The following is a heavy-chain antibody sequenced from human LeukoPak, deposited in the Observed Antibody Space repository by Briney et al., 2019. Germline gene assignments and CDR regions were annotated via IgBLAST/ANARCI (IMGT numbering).Heavy chain of an antibody. J-gene: IGHJ5*02. V-gene: IGHV4-59*01. D-gene: IGHD6-19*01. CDR2: IYYSGST. CDR1: GGSISSYY. Sequence: SETLSLTCTVSGGSISSYYWSWIRQPPGRGLEWIGYIYYSGSTNYNPSLKSRVTISVDTSKNQFSLKLSSVTAADTAVYYCAREGVAGNYRFDPWGQGTLVTVSS. CDR3: AREGVAGNYRFDP.